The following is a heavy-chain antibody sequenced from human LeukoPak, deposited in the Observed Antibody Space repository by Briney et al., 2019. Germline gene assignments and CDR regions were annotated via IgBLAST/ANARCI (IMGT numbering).Heavy chain of an antibody. D-gene: IGHD3-3*01. Sequence: GASVKVSCKASGYTFTDYYMHWVRQAPGQGLEWMGRINPNSGGTNYAQKLQGRVTMTTDTSTSTAYMELRSLRSDDTAVYYCARTIRFLEWLLSPNFDYWGQGTLVTVSS. CDR3: ARTIRFLEWLLSPNFDY. V-gene: IGHV1-2*06. J-gene: IGHJ4*02. CDR1: GYTFTDYY. CDR2: INPNSGGT.